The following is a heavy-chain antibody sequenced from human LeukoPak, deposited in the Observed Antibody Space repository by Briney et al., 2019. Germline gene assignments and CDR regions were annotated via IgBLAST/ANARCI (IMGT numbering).Heavy chain of an antibody. D-gene: IGHD3-3*01. J-gene: IGHJ6*02. CDR2: IYYSGST. CDR3: AREYYDFWSGPYYGMDV. Sequence: SETLSLTCTVSGGSISSGGYYWSWIRQHPGKGLEWIGYIYYSGSTYYNPSLKSRVTISVDTSKNQFSLKLSSVTAADTAVYYCAREYYDFWSGPYYGMDVWDQGTTVTVSS. CDR1: GGSISSGGYY. V-gene: IGHV4-31*03.